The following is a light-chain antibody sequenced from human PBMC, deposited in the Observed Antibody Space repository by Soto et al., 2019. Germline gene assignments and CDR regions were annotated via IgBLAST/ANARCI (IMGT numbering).Light chain of an antibody. Sequence: QSALTQPASVSGSPGQSITNSCTGTSSDVGNYDLVSWYQQHPGKAPKLMIYEDSKRPSGVSNRFSGSKSGNTASLTISGLQAEDEADYYCCSYAGSSPLYVFGTGTKLTVL. CDR1: SSDVGNYDL. J-gene: IGLJ1*01. CDR2: EDS. CDR3: CSYAGSSPLYV. V-gene: IGLV2-23*01.